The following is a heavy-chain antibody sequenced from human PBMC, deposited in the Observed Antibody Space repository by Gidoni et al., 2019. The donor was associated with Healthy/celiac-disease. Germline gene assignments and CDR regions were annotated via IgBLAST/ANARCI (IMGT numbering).Heavy chain of an antibody. CDR3: ARDQLAAAGTYYDYDGMDV. J-gene: IGHJ6*02. Sequence: QVQLVQSGAEVKKPGASVKVSCKASCYTFTSYGISWVRTAPGQGREWMGWISTYNGNTNDAQNLQGIVTMTTDTSTSTAYMELRSLRSDDTAVYYCARDQLAAAGTYYDYDGMDVWGQGTTVTVSS. CDR2: ISTYNGNT. D-gene: IGHD6-13*01. CDR1: CYTFTSYG. V-gene: IGHV1-18*01.